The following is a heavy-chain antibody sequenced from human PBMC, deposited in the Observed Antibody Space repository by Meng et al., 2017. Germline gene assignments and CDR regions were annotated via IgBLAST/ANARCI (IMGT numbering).Heavy chain of an antibody. V-gene: IGHV1-69*05. CDR1: GGTFSSYA. D-gene: IGHD3-22*01. CDR2: IIPIFGTA. J-gene: IGHJ4*02. CDR3: AWGGVRLYDSSGYTFDY. Sequence: SVKVSCKASGGTFSSYAISWVRQAPGQGLEWMGGIIPIFGTANYAQKFQGRVTITTDESTSTAYMELSSLRSEDTAVYYCAWGGVRLYDSSGYTFDYWGQGTLVTSAS.